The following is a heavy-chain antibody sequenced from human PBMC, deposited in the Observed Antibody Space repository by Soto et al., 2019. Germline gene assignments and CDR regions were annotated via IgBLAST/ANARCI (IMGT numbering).Heavy chain of an antibody. CDR1: GGSFSGYY. Sequence: SETLSLTCAVYGGSFSGYYWSWIRQPPGKGLEWIGEINHSGSTNYNPSLKSRVTISVDTSKNQFSLKLSSVTAADTAVYYCARRHLSTIVATKRHYYYGMDVWGQGTTVTVSS. CDR3: ARRHLSTIVATKRHYYYGMDV. CDR2: INHSGST. J-gene: IGHJ6*02. V-gene: IGHV4-34*01. D-gene: IGHD5-12*01.